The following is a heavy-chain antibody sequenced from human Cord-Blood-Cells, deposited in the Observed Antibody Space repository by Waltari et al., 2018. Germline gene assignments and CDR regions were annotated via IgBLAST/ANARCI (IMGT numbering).Heavy chain of an antibody. CDR3: ASNYYESSGYYYARFDY. J-gene: IGHJ4*02. CDR1: GGTFSSYT. V-gene: IGHV1-69*02. Sequence: QVQLVQSGAEVKKPGSSVKVSCKASGGTFSSYTISWVRQAPGQGLEWMGRSIPIPGKANYAQKFQGRVTITADKSTSTAYMELSSLRSEDTAVYYCASNYYESSGYYYARFDYWGQGTLVTVSS. D-gene: IGHD3-22*01. CDR2: SIPIPGKA.